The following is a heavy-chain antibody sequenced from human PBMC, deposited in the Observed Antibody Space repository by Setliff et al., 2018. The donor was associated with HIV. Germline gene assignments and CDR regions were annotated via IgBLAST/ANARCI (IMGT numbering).Heavy chain of an antibody. CDR3: ARASSVVSFDY. Sequence: ASVKVSCKTSGYTFSSYAMHWVRQAPGQRLEWMGWINAGNGNTKYSQKFQGRVTITRDTSASTAYMELSSLRSEDTAVYYCARASSVVSFDYWGQGTLVTVSS. J-gene: IGHJ4*02. CDR1: GYTFSSYA. V-gene: IGHV1-3*01. CDR2: INAGNGNT.